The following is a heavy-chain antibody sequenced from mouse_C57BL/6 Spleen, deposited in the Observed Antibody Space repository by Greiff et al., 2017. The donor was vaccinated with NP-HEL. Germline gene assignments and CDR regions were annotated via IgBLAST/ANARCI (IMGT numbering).Heavy chain of an antibody. CDR1: GFSLTSYG. CDR3: ARNDYDRDWYFDV. CDR2: IWSGGST. Sequence: VKLMESGPGLVQPSQSLSITCTVSGFSLTSYGVHWVRQSPGKGLEWLGVIWSGGSTDYNAAFISRLSISQDNSKSQVFFKMNSLQADDTAIYYCARNDYDRDWYFDVWGTGTTVTVSS. D-gene: IGHD2-4*01. J-gene: IGHJ1*03. V-gene: IGHV2-2*01.